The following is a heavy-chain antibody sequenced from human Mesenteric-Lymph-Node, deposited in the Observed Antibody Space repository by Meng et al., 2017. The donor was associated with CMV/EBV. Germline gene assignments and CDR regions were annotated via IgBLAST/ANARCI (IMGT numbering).Heavy chain of an antibody. J-gene: IGHJ4*02. CDR2: IIPIFGTA. Sequence: FSSYASSWVRQAPGQGLEWMGGIIPIFGTARYAQKFQGRVTITADESTSTAYMELSSLRSEDTAVYYCATTAGYDILTGYPTEFDYWGQGTLVTVSS. D-gene: IGHD3-9*01. CDR3: ATTAGYDILTGYPTEFDY. V-gene: IGHV1-69*01. CDR1: FSSYA.